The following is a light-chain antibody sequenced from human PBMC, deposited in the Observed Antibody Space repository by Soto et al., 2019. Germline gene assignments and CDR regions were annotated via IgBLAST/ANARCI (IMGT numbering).Light chain of an antibody. J-gene: IGKJ1*01. CDR1: QSISNW. CDR2: DAS. Sequence: DIQMTQSPSTLSASVGVTVTITCRASQSISNWLAWYQQKPGKAPNLLIFDASNLASGVPSRFSASGSGTEFTLTISGLQPADFATYYCQQYNSYPWTFGQGTKVDI. CDR3: QQYNSYPWT. V-gene: IGKV1-5*01.